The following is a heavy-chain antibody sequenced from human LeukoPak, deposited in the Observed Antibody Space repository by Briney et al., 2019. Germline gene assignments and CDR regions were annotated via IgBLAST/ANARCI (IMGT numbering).Heavy chain of an antibody. CDR2: IKQDGSEK. J-gene: IGHJ4*02. CDR1: GFTLSSYW. D-gene: IGHD3-3*01. CDR3: ARVPRLRFLEWLLADY. V-gene: IGHV3-7*01. Sequence: GGSLRLSCAASGFTLSSYWMSWVRQAPGKGLEWVANIKQDGSEKYYVDSVKGRFTISRDNAKNSLYLQMDSLRAEDTAVYYCARVPRLRFLEWLLADYWGQGTLVTVSS.